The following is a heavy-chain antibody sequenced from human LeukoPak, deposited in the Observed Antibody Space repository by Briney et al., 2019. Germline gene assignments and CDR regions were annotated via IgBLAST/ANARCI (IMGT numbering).Heavy chain of an antibody. Sequence: SETLSLTCAVFGGSFSGFYWSWVRQSPGKGLEWIGEINHSGSTNYNPSLKSRVTISVDTSKNQFSLKLSSVTAADTAVYYCARSTAMATWGYYYYYMDVWGKGTTVTISS. D-gene: IGHD5-18*01. V-gene: IGHV4-34*01. CDR2: INHSGST. J-gene: IGHJ6*03. CDR1: GGSFSGFY. CDR3: ARSTAMATWGYYYYYMDV.